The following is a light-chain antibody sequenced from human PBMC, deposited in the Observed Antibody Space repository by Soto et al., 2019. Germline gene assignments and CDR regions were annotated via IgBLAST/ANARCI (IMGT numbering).Light chain of an antibody. J-gene: IGLJ2*01. V-gene: IGLV2-14*01. Sequence: QSALTQPASVSGSPGQSLTIPCTGTSSDVGGFNYVSWYQQHPGKAPKLLIFEVTNRPSGVSYRFSGSKSGNTASLTISGLQADDEADYYCSSYTTSSSRVFGGGTKVTVL. CDR2: EVT. CDR3: SSYTTSSSRV. CDR1: SSDVGGFNY.